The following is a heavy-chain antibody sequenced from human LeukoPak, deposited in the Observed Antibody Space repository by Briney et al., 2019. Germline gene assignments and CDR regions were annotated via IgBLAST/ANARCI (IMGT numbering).Heavy chain of an antibody. D-gene: IGHD5-18*01. CDR3: ARLSRLGRGYYFFDY. V-gene: IGHV1-69*06. CDR1: GGTFSSYA. Sequence: GASVKVSCKASGGTFSSYAISWVRQAPGQGLEWMGGIIPIFGTANYAQKFQGRVTITADKSTSTAYMDLSSLRSEDTAVYYCARLSRLGRGYYFFDYWGQGTLVTVSS. CDR2: IIPIFGTA. J-gene: IGHJ4*02.